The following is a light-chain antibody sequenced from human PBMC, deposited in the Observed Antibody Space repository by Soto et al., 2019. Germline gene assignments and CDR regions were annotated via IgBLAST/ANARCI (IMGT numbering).Light chain of an antibody. J-gene: IGKJ2*01. CDR3: QQYYHYPST. CDR2: AAS. V-gene: IGKV1-8*01. CDR1: QGISSY. Sequence: AIRMTQSPSSFSASTGDRVTITCRASQGISSYLAWYQQKPGKAPKLLIYAASTLQSGVPSRFSGSGSGTDFTLTISCLLSEDFATYYCQQYYHYPSTFGQGTKLEIK.